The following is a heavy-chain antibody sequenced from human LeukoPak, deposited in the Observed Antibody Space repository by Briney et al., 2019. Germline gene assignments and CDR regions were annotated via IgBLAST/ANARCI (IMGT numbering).Heavy chain of an antibody. CDR1: GYSISSGYY. CDR2: IYHSGST. D-gene: IGHD4-23*01. CDR3: ARDVGRGGGDDY. Sequence: PSETLSLTCTVSGYSISSGYYWGWIRQPPGQGLEWIGSIYHSGSTYYNPSLKSRVTISVDTSKNQFSLKLSSVTAADTAVYYCARDVGRGGGDDYWGQGTLVTVSS. V-gene: IGHV4-38-2*02. J-gene: IGHJ4*02.